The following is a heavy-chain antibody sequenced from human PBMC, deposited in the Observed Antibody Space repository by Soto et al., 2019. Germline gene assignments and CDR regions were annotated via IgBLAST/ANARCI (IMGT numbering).Heavy chain of an antibody. V-gene: IGHV3-23*01. J-gene: IGHJ4*02. CDR2: ISGSGGST. CDR3: AKGSSLLWFGELSVFDY. D-gene: IGHD3-10*01. CDR1: GFTFSSYA. Sequence: GGSLRLSCAASGFTFSSYAMSWVRQAPGKGLEWVSAISGSGGSTYYADSVKGRFTISRDNSKNTLYLQMNSLRAEDTAAYYCAKGSSLLWFGELSVFDYWGQGTLVTVSS.